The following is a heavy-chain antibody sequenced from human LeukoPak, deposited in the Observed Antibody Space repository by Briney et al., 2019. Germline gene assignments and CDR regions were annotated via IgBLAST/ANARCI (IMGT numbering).Heavy chain of an antibody. Sequence: SVKVSCKASGGTFSSYAISWVRQAPGQGLEWMGGIIPFFGTANYAQKFQGRVTITPDESTSTAYMELSSLRSEDTAVYYCARPPTDSSGYSHFDYWGQGTLVTVSS. CDR2: IIPFFGTA. CDR3: ARPPTDSSGYSHFDY. J-gene: IGHJ4*02. D-gene: IGHD3-22*01. V-gene: IGHV1-69*13. CDR1: GGTFSSYA.